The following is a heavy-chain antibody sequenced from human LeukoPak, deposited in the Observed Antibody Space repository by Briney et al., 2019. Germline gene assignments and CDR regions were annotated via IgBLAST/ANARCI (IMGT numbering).Heavy chain of an antibody. V-gene: IGHV3-48*02. J-gene: IGHJ2*01. CDR2: ISGGSGTT. CDR3: ARDPHRDYGALYFDL. Sequence: PGGSLRLSCAASGFTFSSYGMHWVRQAPGKGLEWVSYISGGSGTTYYADSVRGRFTISRDNAKHSLYLQINSLRDEDTAVYYCARDPHRDYGALYFDLWGRGTLVT. CDR1: GFTFSSYG. D-gene: IGHD4-17*01.